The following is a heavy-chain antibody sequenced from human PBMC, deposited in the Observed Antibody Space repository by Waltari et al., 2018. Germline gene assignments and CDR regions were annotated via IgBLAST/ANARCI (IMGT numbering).Heavy chain of an antibody. Sequence: EVQLVESGGGLVQPGGSLRLSCAASGFTFSSYWMSWVRQAPGKGLEWVANIKQDGSEKYYLDSVKGRFTISRDNSKNTLYLQMNSLRAEDTAVYYCASGVSYGDLLEDRYDAFDIWGQGTMVTVSS. CDR2: IKQDGSEK. J-gene: IGHJ3*02. V-gene: IGHV3-7*01. CDR3: ASGVSYGDLLEDRYDAFDI. CDR1: GFTFSSYW. D-gene: IGHD4-17*01.